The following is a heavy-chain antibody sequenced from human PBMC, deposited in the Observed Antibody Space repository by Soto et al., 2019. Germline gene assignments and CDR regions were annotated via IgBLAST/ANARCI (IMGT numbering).Heavy chain of an antibody. D-gene: IGHD4-17*01. CDR2: IWYDGSNK. V-gene: IGHV3-33*01. CDR3: ARDTVPYGDYPNWFDP. J-gene: IGHJ5*02. CDR1: GFTFSSYG. Sequence: QVQLVESGGGVVQPGRSLRLSCAASGFTFSSYGMHWFRQAPGKGLEWVAVIWYDGSNKYYADSVKGRFTISRDNSKNTLYLQMNGLRVEDTAVYYCARDTVPYGDYPNWFDPWVQGTLVTVSS.